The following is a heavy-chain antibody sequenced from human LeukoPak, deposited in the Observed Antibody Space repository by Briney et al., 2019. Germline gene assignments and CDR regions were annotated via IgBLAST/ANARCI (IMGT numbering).Heavy chain of an antibody. J-gene: IGHJ4*02. V-gene: IGHV4-39*01. D-gene: IGHD2-15*01. Sequence: KPSETLSLTCTVSGGSISSSSYYWGWIRQPPGKGLEWIGSIYYSGSTYYNPSLKSRVTISVDPSKNQFSLKLSSVTAADTAVYYCASNYCSGGSCYLDYWGQGTLVTVSS. CDR3: ASNYCSGGSCYLDY. CDR1: GGSISSSSYY. CDR2: IYYSGST.